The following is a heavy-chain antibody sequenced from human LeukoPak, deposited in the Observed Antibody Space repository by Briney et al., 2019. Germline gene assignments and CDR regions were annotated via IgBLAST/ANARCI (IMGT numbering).Heavy chain of an antibody. D-gene: IGHD3-22*01. Sequence: GGSLRLSCVASGFTFRSYEMNWVRQAPGKGLEWVPYISSSGSTIYYADSVKGRFTISRDNAKNSLYLQMNSLRAEDTAVYYCKGYYDSSGYKAYWGQGTLVTVSS. J-gene: IGHJ4*02. CDR2: ISSSGSTI. CDR3: KGYYDSSGYKAY. CDR1: GFTFRSYE. V-gene: IGHV3-48*03.